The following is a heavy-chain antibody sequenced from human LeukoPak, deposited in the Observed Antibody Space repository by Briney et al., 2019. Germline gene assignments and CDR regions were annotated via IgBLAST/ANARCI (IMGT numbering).Heavy chain of an antibody. V-gene: IGHV3-30*18. CDR3: AKILGYCSGGSCLFDY. CDR1: GFTFSSYG. J-gene: IGHJ4*02. CDR2: ISYDGSNK. D-gene: IGHD2-15*01. Sequence: PGGSLRLSCAASGFTFSSYGMHWVRQAPGKGLEWVAVISYDGSNKYYADSVKGRFTISRDNSKNTLYLQMNSLRAVDTAVYYCAKILGYCSGGSCLFDYWGQGTLVTVSS.